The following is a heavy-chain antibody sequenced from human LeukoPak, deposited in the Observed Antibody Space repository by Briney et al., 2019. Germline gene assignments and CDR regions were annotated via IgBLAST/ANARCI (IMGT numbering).Heavy chain of an antibody. CDR2: IYYSGST. D-gene: IGHD1-26*01. CDR1: GGSISSYY. J-gene: IGHJ6*02. V-gene: IGHV4-59*08. CDR3: ARLLSGSYYASPYGTDV. Sequence: SETLSLTCTASGGSISSYYWSWIRQPPGKGLEWIGYIYYSGSTNYNPSLKSRVTISVDTSKNQFSLKLSSVTAADTAVYYCARLLSGSYYASPYGTDVWGQGTTVTVSS.